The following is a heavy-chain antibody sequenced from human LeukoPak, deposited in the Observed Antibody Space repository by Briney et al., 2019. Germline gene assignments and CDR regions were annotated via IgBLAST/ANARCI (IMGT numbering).Heavy chain of an antibody. Sequence: GASVKVSCKAPGYTFTSYGISWVRQAPGQGLEWMGWISAHNGNTNYAQKLQGRVTMTTDTSTSTAYMELRSLRSDDTAVYYCARDRRRLEMATTLGDYRGQGTLVTVSS. J-gene: IGHJ4*02. V-gene: IGHV1-18*01. CDR1: GYTFTSYG. CDR3: ARDRRRLEMATTLGDY. D-gene: IGHD5-24*01. CDR2: ISAHNGNT.